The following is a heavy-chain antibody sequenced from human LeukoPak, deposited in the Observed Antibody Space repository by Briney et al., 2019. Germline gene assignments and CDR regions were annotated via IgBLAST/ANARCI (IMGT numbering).Heavy chain of an antibody. CDR1: GGSISTYY. D-gene: IGHD3-22*01. Sequence: ASETLSLTCTVSGGSISTYYWGWIRQPAGKGLEWIGLIYASGSTNYNPSLKSRVTMSVDTSKNQFSLNLSSVTAADTAVYYCARHHSSGYYRDAFEIWGQGTMLTVSS. V-gene: IGHV4-4*07. CDR2: IYASGST. CDR3: ARHHSSGYYRDAFEI. J-gene: IGHJ3*02.